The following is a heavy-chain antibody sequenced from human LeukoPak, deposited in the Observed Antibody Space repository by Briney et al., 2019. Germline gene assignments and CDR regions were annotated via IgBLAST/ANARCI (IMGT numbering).Heavy chain of an antibody. V-gene: IGHV4-59*01. Sequence: SETLSLTCTVFGGSISSYYWSWIRQPPGKGLEWIGYIYYSGSTNYNPSLKSRVTISVDTSKNQFSLKLSSVTAADTAVYYCARARPLDGGNYYYYYGMDVWGQGTTVTVSS. CDR2: IYYSGST. CDR3: ARARPLDGGNYYYYYGMDV. D-gene: IGHD4-23*01. CDR1: GGSISSYY. J-gene: IGHJ6*02.